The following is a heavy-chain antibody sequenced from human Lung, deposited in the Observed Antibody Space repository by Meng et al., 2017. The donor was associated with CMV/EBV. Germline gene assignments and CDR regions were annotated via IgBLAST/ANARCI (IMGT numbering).Heavy chain of an antibody. CDR3: ARGLTQGFDYGMDV. J-gene: IGHJ6*02. Sequence: SGGSISSSSYYWGWIRQPPGKGLEWIGSIYYSGSTYYNPSLKSRVTISVDTSKNQFSLKLGSVTAADTAVYYCARGLTQGFDYGMDVWGQGTTVTVSS. V-gene: IGHV4-39*07. CDR1: GGSISSSSYY. CDR2: IYYSGST. D-gene: IGHD1-14*01.